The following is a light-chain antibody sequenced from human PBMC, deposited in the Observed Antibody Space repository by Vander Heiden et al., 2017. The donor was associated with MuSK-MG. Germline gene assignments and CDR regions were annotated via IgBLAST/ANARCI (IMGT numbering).Light chain of an antibody. J-gene: IGLJ2*01. CDR1: NLGSYNL. Sequence: SALTQPASVSGSPGPSLTISCTGTNLGSYNLVSWHQQHPGKAPKLLIYEVNKRPSVVSNRFSGSRSGNTASLTISGLQADDQADYYCCAYAGSSTLFGGGTKLTVL. CDR2: EVN. V-gene: IGLV2-23*02. CDR3: CAYAGSSTL.